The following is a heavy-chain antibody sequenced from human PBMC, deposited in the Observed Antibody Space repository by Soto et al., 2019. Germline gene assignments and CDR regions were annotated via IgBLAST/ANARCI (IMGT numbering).Heavy chain of an antibody. J-gene: IGHJ6*02. CDR2: ISSSSSYI. D-gene: IGHD3-10*01. Sequence: PGGSLRLSCAASEFTFSTYSMNCVRQAPGKGLEWVSSISSSSSYIYYADSVKGRFTISRDNAKNSLYLQMNSLRAEDTAVYYCARVVAYYYRYYYYGMAFWGQGTSVTGSS. V-gene: IGHV3-21*01. CDR3: ARVVAYYYRYYYYGMAF. CDR1: EFTFSTYS.